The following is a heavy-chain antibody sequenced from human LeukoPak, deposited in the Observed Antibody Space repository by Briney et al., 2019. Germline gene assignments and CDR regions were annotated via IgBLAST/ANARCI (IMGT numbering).Heavy chain of an antibody. CDR2: IYYSGTT. V-gene: IGHV4-59*01. J-gene: IGHJ4*02. D-gene: IGHD6-13*01. Sequence: SETLSLTCTVSGGSISSYYWSWIRQPPGKGLEWIGYIYYSGTTNYNPSLKSRVTISVDTSKNQFSLKLSSVAAADTAVYYCARGVYIAAAQHGYWGQGTLVTVSS. CDR1: GGSISSYY. CDR3: ARGVYIAAAQHGY.